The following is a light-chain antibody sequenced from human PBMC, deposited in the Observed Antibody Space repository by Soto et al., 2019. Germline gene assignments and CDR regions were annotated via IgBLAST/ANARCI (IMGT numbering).Light chain of an antibody. V-gene: IGLV4-69*01. CDR2: LHSDGGH. CDR3: QTWGTGTLV. J-gene: IGLJ2*01. CDR1: SGHSSYA. Sequence: QPVLTQSPSASASLGASVELTCTLSSGHSSYAIAWHQQQPEKGPRYLMKLHSDGGHTKGDGIPDRFSGSSSGTERYLTISSLQSEDEADYYCQTWGTGTLVFGGGTKLTVL.